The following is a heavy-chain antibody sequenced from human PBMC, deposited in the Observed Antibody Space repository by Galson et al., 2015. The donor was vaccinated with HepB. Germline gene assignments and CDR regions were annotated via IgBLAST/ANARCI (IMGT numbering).Heavy chain of an antibody. CDR1: SGSFSGYY. CDR3: ASSPFWLVRQVYFDY. V-gene: IGHV4-34*01. Sequence: ETLSLTCAVYSGSFSGYYWSWIRQPPGKGLEWIGEINHRGITNYNPSLKGRVTISVDTSKNQFSLKLSSVTAADTAVYYCASSPFWLVRQVYFDYWGQG. J-gene: IGHJ4*02. CDR2: INHRGIT. D-gene: IGHD6-19*01.